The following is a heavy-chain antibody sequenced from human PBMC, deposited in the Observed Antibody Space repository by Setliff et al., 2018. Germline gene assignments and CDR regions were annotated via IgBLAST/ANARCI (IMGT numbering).Heavy chain of an antibody. J-gene: IGHJ6*04. V-gene: IGHV4-59*01. CDR1: GGSISPYY. D-gene: IGHD2-21*01. CDR2: VRYTGRA. Sequence: PSETLSLTCSVSGGSISPYYWGWIRQSPKTGLEFIAHVRYTGRADYNPSPRSRASISIDTSKRQFSLKLRSLAAADTAIYYCARVIDAFYNYPDVWGKGTTVTVSS. CDR3: ARVIDAFYNYPDV.